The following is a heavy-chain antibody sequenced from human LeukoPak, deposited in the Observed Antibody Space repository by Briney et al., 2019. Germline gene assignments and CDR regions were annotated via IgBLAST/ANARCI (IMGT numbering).Heavy chain of an antibody. Sequence: GRSLRLSCAASGFTFSSYAIHWVRQAPGKGLEWVAVISYDGSNKYYADSVKGRFTISRDNSKNTLYLQMNSLRAEDTAVYYCARDRDGDIDYWGQGTLVTVSS. V-gene: IGHV3-30-3*01. J-gene: IGHJ4*02. CDR2: ISYDGSNK. D-gene: IGHD4-17*01. CDR3: ARDRDGDIDY. CDR1: GFTFSSYA.